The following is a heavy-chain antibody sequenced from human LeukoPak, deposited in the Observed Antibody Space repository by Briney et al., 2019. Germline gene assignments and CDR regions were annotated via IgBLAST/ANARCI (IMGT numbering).Heavy chain of an antibody. CDR1: GGPISSYQ. CDR3: ARGDVVATALDY. J-gene: IGHJ4*02. D-gene: IGHD5-12*01. Sequence: SETLSLTCSVTGGPISSYQWSWIRQPPGKGLEWIGYIYYSGSTKYNPSLKSRVTISVDTSKNQFSLKLNSVTAADTAVYYCARGDVVATALDYWGQGTLVTVSS. V-gene: IGHV4-59*08. CDR2: IYYSGST.